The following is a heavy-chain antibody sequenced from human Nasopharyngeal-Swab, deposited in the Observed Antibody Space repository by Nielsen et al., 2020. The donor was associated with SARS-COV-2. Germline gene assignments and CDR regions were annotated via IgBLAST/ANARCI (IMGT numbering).Heavy chain of an antibody. J-gene: IGHJ4*02. D-gene: IGHD3-9*01. CDR3: ARTEAYDNYEDY. CDR1: GFTFSSYG. Sequence: LKISCAASGFTFSSYGMHWVRQAPGKGLEWVAVISYDGSNKYYADSVKGRFTISRDNSKNTLYLQMNSLRAEDTAVYYCARTEAYDNYEDYWGQGTLVTVSS. V-gene: IGHV3-30*03. CDR2: ISYDGSNK.